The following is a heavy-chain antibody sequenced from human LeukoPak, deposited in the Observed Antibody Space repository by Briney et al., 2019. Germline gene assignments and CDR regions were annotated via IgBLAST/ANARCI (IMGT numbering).Heavy chain of an antibody. J-gene: IGHJ4*02. CDR2: IYHGGNT. CDR3: ASHMAVTGTRGFDY. CDR1: GGSITSHNW. Sequence: PSGTLSLTCAVSGGSITSHNWWSWVRQPPGEGLGWIGEIYHGGNTNYNTSLESRVTMSVDKSKNQFSLKVYSVTAADTAVYYCASHMAVTGTRGFDYWGQGTLVTASS. D-gene: IGHD6-19*01. V-gene: IGHV4-4*02.